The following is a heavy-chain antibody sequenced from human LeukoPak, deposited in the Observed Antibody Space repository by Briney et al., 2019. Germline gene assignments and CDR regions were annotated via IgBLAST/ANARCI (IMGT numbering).Heavy chain of an antibody. CDR1: GYSFTSYW. J-gene: IGHJ6*03. CDR2: IYPGDSDT. V-gene: IGHV5-51*01. D-gene: IGHD6-19*01. CDR3: ARHRYSSVSGVYYYMDV. Sequence: GESLKISCKGSGYSFTSYWIGWVRQMPGKGLEWMGIIYPGDSDTRYSPSFQGQVTISADKSISTAYLQWSSLKASDTAMYYCARHRYSSVSGVYYYMDVWGKGTTVTISS.